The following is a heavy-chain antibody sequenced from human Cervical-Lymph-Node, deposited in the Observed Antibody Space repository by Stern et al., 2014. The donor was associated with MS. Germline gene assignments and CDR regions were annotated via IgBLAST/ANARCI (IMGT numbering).Heavy chain of an antibody. V-gene: IGHV3-23*04. D-gene: IGHD1-7*01. CDR1: GFRFNTYA. CDR3: VRTRSKLELRGGDS. Sequence: EVQLEESGGGLVQPGGSLRLSCAASGFRFNTYAMSWVRQAPGKGLEWVSTINGNGDRSYSVDSVKGRFTISRDNSKNTLYLQMNSLRAEDTAVYYCVRTRSKLELRGGDSWGQGTLVTVSS. CDR2: INGNGDRS. J-gene: IGHJ4*02.